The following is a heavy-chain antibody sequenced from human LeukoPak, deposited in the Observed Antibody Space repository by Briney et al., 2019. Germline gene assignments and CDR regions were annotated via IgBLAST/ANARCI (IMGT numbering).Heavy chain of an antibody. CDR3: ARGHYDILTASYKWTPDY. V-gene: IGHV3-21*06. CDR1: GFTFSTYN. D-gene: IGHD3-9*01. CDR2: ITSGGTYT. J-gene: IGHJ4*02. Sequence: PGGSLRVSCAASGFTFSTYNMDWVRQAPGKGLEWVSSITSGGTYTYYADSVKGRFTTSRDNAKNSLSLQLSSLRAEDTAVYYCARGHYDILTASYKWTPDYWGQGILVTVSS.